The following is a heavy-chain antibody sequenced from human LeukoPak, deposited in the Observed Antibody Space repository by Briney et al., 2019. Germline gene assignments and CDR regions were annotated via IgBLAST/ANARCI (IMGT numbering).Heavy chain of an antibody. V-gene: IGHV4-61*08. CDR3: ARDGSGYSSGWYVVDNWFDP. CDR2: IYYSGST. Sequence: SETLSLTCTVSGGSISSGGYYWSWIRQHPGKGLEWIGYIYYSGSTNYNPSLKSRVTISVDTSKNQFSLKLSSVTAADTAVYYCARDGSGYSSGWYVVDNWFDPWGQGTLVTVSS. D-gene: IGHD6-19*01. J-gene: IGHJ5*02. CDR1: GGSISSGGYY.